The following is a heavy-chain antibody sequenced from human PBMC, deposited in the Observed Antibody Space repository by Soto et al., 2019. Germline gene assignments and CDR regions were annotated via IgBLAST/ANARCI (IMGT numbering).Heavy chain of an antibody. J-gene: IGHJ4*02. D-gene: IGHD3-22*01. CDR2: IWYDGSNE. Sequence: SLRLSCAASGFTFKNFGMHWVRQAPGKGLEWVAVIWYDGSNEYYADSVKGRFTISRDNSKNTVYLQMNSLRDEDTAVYYCARAGGYYYDSNAVASFDYWGQGTLVTVSS. V-gene: IGHV3-33*01. CDR3: ARAGGYYYDSNAVASFDY. CDR1: GFTFKNFG.